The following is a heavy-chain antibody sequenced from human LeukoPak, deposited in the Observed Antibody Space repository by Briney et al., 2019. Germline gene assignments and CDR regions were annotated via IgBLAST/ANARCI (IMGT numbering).Heavy chain of an antibody. Sequence: SETLSLTCAVYGGSFTGYFSNDYWSWIRQPPGKGLEWIGDTSHRGSSKYNPSLESRVTISVDTSKNQFSLKLSSVTAADTAVYYCARERGEDYGDYRWYYYYYYMDVWGKGTTVTISS. CDR1: GGSFTGYFSNDY. CDR2: TSHRGSS. CDR3: ARERGEDYGDYRWYYYYYYMDV. D-gene: IGHD4-17*01. V-gene: IGHV4-34*01. J-gene: IGHJ6*03.